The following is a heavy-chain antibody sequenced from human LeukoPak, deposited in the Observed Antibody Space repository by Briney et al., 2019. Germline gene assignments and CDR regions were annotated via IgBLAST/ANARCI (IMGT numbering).Heavy chain of an antibody. Sequence: GESLKISCKGSGYSFTSYWIVWVRQMPGKGLECMGIIYPGDSDTRYSPSFQGQVTISADRPINTAYLQWSSLKASDTAIYYCARRGSSNEFDYWGQGTLVTVSS. D-gene: IGHD2-2*01. J-gene: IGHJ4*02. CDR3: ARRGSSNEFDY. V-gene: IGHV5-51*01. CDR2: IYPGDSDT. CDR1: GYSFTSYW.